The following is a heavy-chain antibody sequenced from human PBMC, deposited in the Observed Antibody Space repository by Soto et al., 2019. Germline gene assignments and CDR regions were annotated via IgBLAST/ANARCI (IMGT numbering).Heavy chain of an antibody. J-gene: IGHJ6*03. D-gene: IGHD3-3*01. CDR2: INHSGST. V-gene: IGHV4-34*01. CDR1: GGSFSGYY. CDR3: ARLYYDFWSGYYYYYYYMDV. Sequence: SETLSLTCAVYGGSFSGYYWSWIRQPPGKGLERIGEINHSGSTNYNPSLKSRVTISVDTSKNQFSLKLSSVTAADTAVYYCARLYYDFWSGYYYYYYYMDVWGKGTTVTVSS.